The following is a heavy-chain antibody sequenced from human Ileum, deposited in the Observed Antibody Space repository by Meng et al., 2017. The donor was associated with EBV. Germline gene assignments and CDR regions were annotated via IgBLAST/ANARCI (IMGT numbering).Heavy chain of an antibody. Sequence: QVHPQGSGPGLGQPSVTLPLTRMVSGDSIDSYICWSWVRQPPGKGLEWIGEVYHRGDTKYNPSLKSRVDISVDQSKNQFYLSLFSVTAADTAVYYCGRDQGRELINHWGQGTLVTVSS. CDR3: GRDQGRELINH. J-gene: IGHJ4*02. V-gene: IGHV4-4*02. CDR1: GDSIDSYIC. CDR2: VYHRGDT. D-gene: IGHD1-7*01.